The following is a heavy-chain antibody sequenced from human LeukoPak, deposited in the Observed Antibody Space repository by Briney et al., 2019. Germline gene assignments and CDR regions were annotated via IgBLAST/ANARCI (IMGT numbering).Heavy chain of an antibody. J-gene: IGHJ5*02. CDR3: ARTMVRGVAANWFDP. V-gene: IGHV4-31*03. D-gene: IGHD3-10*01. Sequence: SETLSLTCTVSGGSISSGGYYWSWIRQHPGKGLEWIGYIYYSGSTYYNPPLKSRVTISVDTSKNQFSLKLSSVTAADTAVYYCARTMVRGVAANWFDPWGQGTLVTVSS. CDR1: GGSISSGGYY. CDR2: IYYSGST.